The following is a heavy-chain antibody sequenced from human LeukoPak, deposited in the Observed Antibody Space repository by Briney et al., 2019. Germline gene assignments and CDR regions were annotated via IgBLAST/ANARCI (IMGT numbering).Heavy chain of an antibody. V-gene: IGHV3-30*18. CDR1: GFTFSSYG. CDR2: ISYDGSNE. D-gene: IGHD6-19*01. CDR3: AKPSNSKQWLVQRRGNYFDY. J-gene: IGHJ4*02. Sequence: PGRSLRLSCAASGFTFSSYGMHWVRQAPGKGLEWVAVISYDGSNEYYADSVKGRFTISRDNSKNTLYLQMNSLRAEDTAVYYCAKPSNSKQWLVQRRGNYFDYWGQGTLVTVSS.